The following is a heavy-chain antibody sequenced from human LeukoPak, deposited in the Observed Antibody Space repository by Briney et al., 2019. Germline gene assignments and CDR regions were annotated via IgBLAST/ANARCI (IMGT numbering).Heavy chain of an antibody. V-gene: IGHV3-23*01. CDR1: GFTFSSYA. Sequence: RGCLRLSCAASGFTFSSYAMNWVRQAPGKGLEWVSGISRSADNTCYTDSVKGRFTISRDNSKNTLYLQMNSLRAEDTAVYYCAKDLVDYGDYSAVDYWGQGTLVTVSS. J-gene: IGHJ4*02. D-gene: IGHD4-17*01. CDR3: AKDLVDYGDYSAVDY. CDR2: ISRSADNT.